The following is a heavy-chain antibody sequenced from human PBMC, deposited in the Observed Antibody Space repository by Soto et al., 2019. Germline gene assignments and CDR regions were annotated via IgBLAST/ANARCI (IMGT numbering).Heavy chain of an antibody. J-gene: IGHJ4*02. CDR2: ISAYNGYT. V-gene: IGHV1-18*01. D-gene: IGHD7-27*01. CDR3: ARDSGNLANWAYFFDY. CDR1: GYTFTDFG. Sequence: QGQLVQSGAEVKKPGASVKVSCKASGYTFTDFGISWVRQAPGQGLEWMGWISAYNGYTNYARKVQGRVTMTTDTSTSTAYMELRSLRSDDTAIYYCARDSGNLANWAYFFDYWGQGTLVTVSS.